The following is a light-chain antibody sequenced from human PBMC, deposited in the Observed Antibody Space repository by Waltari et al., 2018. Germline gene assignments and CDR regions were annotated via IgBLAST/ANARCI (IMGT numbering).Light chain of an antibody. J-gene: IGKJ3*01. Sequence: DIQMTQSPSYLSASVGDRVTITCRASLDISNYVSWYQQKPGNPPKRLIYAVSSLEGGVPSRFGGSGSGSDFTLTISSLQPEDFATYYCLQYNSQPFTFGPGTTLDVK. CDR1: LDISNY. CDR2: AVS. V-gene: IGKV1-17*01. CDR3: LQYNSQPFT.